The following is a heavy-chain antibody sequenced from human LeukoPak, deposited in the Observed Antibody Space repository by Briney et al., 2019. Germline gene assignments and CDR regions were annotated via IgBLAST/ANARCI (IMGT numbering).Heavy chain of an antibody. J-gene: IGHJ4*02. D-gene: IGHD3-16*01. CDR1: GGSISSYY. Sequence: SETLSLTCTVSGGSISSYYWGWIRQPPGKGLEWIGSIYYSGSTYYNPSLKSRVTISVDTSKNQFSLKLSSVTAADTAVYYCARQPEYDYVWGSAGGGFDYWGQGTLVTVSS. CDR3: ARQPEYDYVWGSAGGGFDY. V-gene: IGHV4-39*01. CDR2: IYYSGST.